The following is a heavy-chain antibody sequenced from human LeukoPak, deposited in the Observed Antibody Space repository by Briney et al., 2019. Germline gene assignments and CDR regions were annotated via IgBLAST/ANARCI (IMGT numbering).Heavy chain of an antibody. J-gene: IGHJ3*02. CDR1: GYTFTAHY. CDR2: INPNSGGT. V-gene: IGHV1-2*02. CDR3: ARDYYDNSGFGAFDI. Sequence: ASVKVSCKTSGYTFTAHYMHWVRQAPGQGLEWMGWINPNSGGTKYAQNLQGRVTMTRDTSIRTFYMELSRLRSDDTAVYYCARDYYDNSGFGAFDIWGQGTMVTVSS. D-gene: IGHD3-22*01.